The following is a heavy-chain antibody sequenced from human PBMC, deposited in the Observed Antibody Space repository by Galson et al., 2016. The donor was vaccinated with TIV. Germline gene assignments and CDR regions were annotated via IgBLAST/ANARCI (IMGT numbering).Heavy chain of an antibody. D-gene: IGHD6-19*01. V-gene: IGHV3-23*05. J-gene: IGHJ4*02. CDR1: GLTFSSFA. CDR2: IHPSATRT. Sequence: SCAASGLTFSSFAMTWVRQAPGKGLEWLSTIHPSATRTYYSDSVKDRFTTSRDDSSNTLFLQMNSLRAEDTAMYFCARETGGSGWYTVDYWGQGALVIVSS. CDR3: ARETGGSGWYTVDY.